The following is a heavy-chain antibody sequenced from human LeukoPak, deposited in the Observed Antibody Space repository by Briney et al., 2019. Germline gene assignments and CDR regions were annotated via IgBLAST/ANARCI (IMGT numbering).Heavy chain of an antibody. J-gene: IGHJ4*02. CDR3: ARGPVLRYFDWLFFDY. CDR1: GYTFTGYY. CDR2: INPNSGGT. Sequence: ASVKVSCKASGYTFTGYYMHWVRQAPGQGPEWMGWINPNSGGTNYAQKFQGRVTMTRDTSISTAYMELSRLRSDDTAVYYCARGPVLRYFDWLFFDYWGQGTLVTVSS. D-gene: IGHD3-9*01. V-gene: IGHV1-2*02.